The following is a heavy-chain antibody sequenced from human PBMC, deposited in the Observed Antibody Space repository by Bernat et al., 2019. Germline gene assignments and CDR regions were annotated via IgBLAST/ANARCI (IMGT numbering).Heavy chain of an antibody. V-gene: IGHV3-23*01. D-gene: IGHD6-13*01. Sequence: EVQLLESGGGLVQPGGSLRLSCAASGFTFSSYAMSWVRQAPGKGLEWVSAISGSGGSTYYADSVKGRFTISRDNSKNTLYLQMNSLRAEDTAVYYCAKDRTAAAGNYYYYGMDVWGQGTTVTVSS. CDR3: AKDRTAAAGNYYYYGMDV. CDR1: GFTFSSYA. CDR2: ISGSGGST. J-gene: IGHJ6*02.